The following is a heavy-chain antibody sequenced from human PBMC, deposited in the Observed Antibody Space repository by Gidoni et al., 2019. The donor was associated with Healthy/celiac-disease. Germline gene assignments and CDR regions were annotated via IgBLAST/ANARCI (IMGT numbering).Heavy chain of an antibody. J-gene: IGHJ5*02. CDR2: IYYSGST. Sequence: QLQLQESGPGLVKPSETLSLTCTVSGGSISSSSYYWGWIRQPPGKGLEWIGSIYYSGSTYYNPSLKSRVTISVDTSKNQFSLKLSSVTAADTAVYYCAREGGKHYYGSGSPKITNWFDPWGQGTLVTVSS. D-gene: IGHD3-10*01. CDR1: GGSISSSSYY. V-gene: IGHV4-39*02. CDR3: AREGGKHYYGSGSPKITNWFDP.